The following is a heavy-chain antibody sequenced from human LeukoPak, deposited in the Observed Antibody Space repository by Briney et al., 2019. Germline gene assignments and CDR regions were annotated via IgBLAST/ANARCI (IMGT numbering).Heavy chain of an antibody. CDR2: IYCSGST. CDR3: ARGVAAAGTRNPQPPIDY. V-gene: IGHV4-39*01. J-gene: IGHJ4*02. Sequence: PSETLSLTCTVSGGSISSSGYYWGWIRQPPGKGLEWIVTIYCSGSTYHNPSLKSRVTISVDTSKNQFSLKLSSVTAADPAVYYCARGVAAAGTRNPQPPIDYWGQGTLVTVYS. CDR1: GGSISSSGYY. D-gene: IGHD6-13*01.